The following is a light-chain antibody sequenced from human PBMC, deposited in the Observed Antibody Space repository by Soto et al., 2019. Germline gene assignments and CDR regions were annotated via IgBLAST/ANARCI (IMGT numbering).Light chain of an antibody. Sequence: DIQMTQSPSSLSASVGDRVTITCRASQSISNYLNWYQQKPGKAHKLLIYGAYSLQSGVQSRFSGSGSGTDFTLTISSLQPEDFATYYCKQSYNTLWTFGQGTKVDIK. CDR2: GAY. J-gene: IGKJ1*01. CDR1: QSISNY. V-gene: IGKV1-39*01. CDR3: KQSYNTLWT.